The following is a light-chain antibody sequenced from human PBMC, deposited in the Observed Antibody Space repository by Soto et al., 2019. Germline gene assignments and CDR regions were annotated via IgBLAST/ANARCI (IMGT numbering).Light chain of an antibody. V-gene: IGLV2-23*03. J-gene: IGLJ2*01. CDR2: EGS. CDR3: CSYASSITFV. Sequence: LTQPASVAGSPGQSITISCTGTSSDVGSYNLVSWYQQHPGKAPKLIIYEGSKRPSGVSNRFSGSKSGNTASLTISGLQAEDEADYYCCSYASSITFVFGGGTKVTVL. CDR1: SSDVGSYNL.